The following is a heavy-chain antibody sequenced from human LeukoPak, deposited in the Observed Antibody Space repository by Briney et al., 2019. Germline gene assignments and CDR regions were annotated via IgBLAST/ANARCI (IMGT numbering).Heavy chain of an antibody. CDR1: GFTFNSHA. J-gene: IGHJ4*02. D-gene: IGHD1-26*01. CDR3: ARDLSGRYVWDY. CDR2: ISYEGSTE. Sequence: PGGSLRLSCAASGFTFNSHAMQWVRQAPGKGLEWVAFISYEGSTEYYAESVKGRFTVSRDNSKNTLYLQVNSLRAEDTAVYYCARDLSGRYVWDYWGQGTLVSVSS. V-gene: IGHV3-33*05.